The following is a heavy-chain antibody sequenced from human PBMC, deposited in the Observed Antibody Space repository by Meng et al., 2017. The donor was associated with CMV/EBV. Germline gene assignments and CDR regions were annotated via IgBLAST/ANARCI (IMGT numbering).Heavy chain of an antibody. J-gene: IGHJ5*02. D-gene: IGHD3-3*01. V-gene: IGHV4-31*03. Sequence: SETLSLTCIVSGVSISEGDFYWNWIHHQPGKRLEWIGYVFHRGTTYYNPSLKSRAEISMDNSKNHFYLKMTSMTAADTAVYYCARSPVLPGYEFDPWGQGTQVTVSS. CDR3: ARSPVLPGYEFDP. CDR2: VFHRGTT. CDR1: GVSISEGDFY.